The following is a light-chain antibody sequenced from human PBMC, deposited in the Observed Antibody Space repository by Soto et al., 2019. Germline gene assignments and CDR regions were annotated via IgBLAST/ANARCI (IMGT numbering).Light chain of an antibody. CDR3: QSYDSSLSGSRV. CDR2: GNS. Sequence: QSVLTQPPSVSGAPGQRVTISCTGXSXXXXAGYDVHWYQQLPGTAPKLLIYGNSNRPSGVPDRFSGSKSGTSASLAITGLQAEDXADYYCQSYDSSLSGSRVFGTGTKLTVL. V-gene: IGLV1-40*01. CDR1: SXXXXAGYD. J-gene: IGLJ1*01.